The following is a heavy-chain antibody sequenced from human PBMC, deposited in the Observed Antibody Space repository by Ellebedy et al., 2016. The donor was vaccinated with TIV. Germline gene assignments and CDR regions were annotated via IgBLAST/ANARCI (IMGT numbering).Heavy chain of an antibody. CDR1: GFTVSSNS. CDR3: AKDYTAYSSDV. Sequence: GESLKISCAASGFTVSSNSLNWVRQAPGKGLEWVSIIYGDGTTTHADSVKGRFTISRDTSKNTLFLQMNSLKAEDTAVYYCAKDYTAYSSDVWGQGTLVTVSS. D-gene: IGHD5-18*01. CDR2: IYGDGTT. V-gene: IGHV3-53*01. J-gene: IGHJ4*02.